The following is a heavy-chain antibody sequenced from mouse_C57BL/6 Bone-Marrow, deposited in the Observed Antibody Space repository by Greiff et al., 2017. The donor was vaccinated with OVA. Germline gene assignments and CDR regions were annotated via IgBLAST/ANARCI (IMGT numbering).Heavy chain of an antibody. CDR3: AKGDDYDDYYAMDY. CDR2: IYPGSGNT. D-gene: IGHD2-4*01. J-gene: IGHJ4*01. CDR1: GYSFTSYY. Sequence: VQLQESGPELVKPGASVKISCKASGYSFTSYYIHWVKQRPGQGLEWIGWIYPGSGNTKYNEKFKGKATLTADTSSSTAYMQLSSLTSEDSAVYYCAKGDDYDDYYAMDYWGQGTSVTVSS. V-gene: IGHV1-66*01.